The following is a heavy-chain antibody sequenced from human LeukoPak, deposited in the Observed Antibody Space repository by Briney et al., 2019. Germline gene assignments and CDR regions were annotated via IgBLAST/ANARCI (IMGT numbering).Heavy chain of an antibody. CDR1: GFTFSNSG. D-gene: IGHD2-15*01. CDR3: ARVGEGYCSGGGCYAGDY. J-gene: IGHJ4*02. V-gene: IGHV3-21*01. Sequence: GGSLRLSCAASGFTFSNSGMNWVRQAPGKGLEWVSSISYSSGHIYYADSVKGRFTISRDNAKNSLYLQMNSLRVEDTAVYYCARVGEGYCSGGGCYAGDYWGQGTLVTVSS. CDR2: ISYSSGHI.